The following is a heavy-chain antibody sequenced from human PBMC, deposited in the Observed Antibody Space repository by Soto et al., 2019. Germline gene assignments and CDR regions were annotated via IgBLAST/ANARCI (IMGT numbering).Heavy chain of an antibody. V-gene: IGHV1-69*13. CDR1: GGTFSSYA. Sequence: SVKVSCKASGGTFSSYAISWLRQAPGQGLEWMGGIIPIFGTANYAQKFQGRVTITADESTSTAYMELSSLRSEDTAVYYCARKFGELSAYYYYGMDVWGQGTTVTVSS. CDR2: IIPIFGTA. CDR3: ARKFGELSAYYYYGMDV. D-gene: IGHD3-10*01. J-gene: IGHJ6*02.